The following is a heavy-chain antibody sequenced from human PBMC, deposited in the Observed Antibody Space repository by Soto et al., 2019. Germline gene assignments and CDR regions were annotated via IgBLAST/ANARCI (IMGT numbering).Heavy chain of an antibody. CDR2: IHYSGST. V-gene: IGHV4-59*04. D-gene: IGHD3-9*01. J-gene: IGHJ6*02. Sequence: QVQLQESGPGLVKPSETLSLNCTVSGGAISNYYWHWIRQPPGKGLEWLGNIHYSGSTDYHPSFKSRVTVSVDTSKNQFSLKLSSVTAADTAIYYCAGKYDVLTGRGDLDVWGQGTTVTVSS. CDR1: GGAISNYY. CDR3: AGKYDVLTGRGDLDV.